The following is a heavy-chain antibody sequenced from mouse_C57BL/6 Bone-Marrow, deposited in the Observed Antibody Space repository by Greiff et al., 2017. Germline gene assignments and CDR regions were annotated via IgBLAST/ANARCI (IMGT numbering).Heavy chain of an antibody. Sequence: EVKLMESGGGLVKPGGSLKLSCAASGFTFSDYGMHWVRQAPEKGLVWVAYISSGSSTIYYADTVKGRFTISRDNAKNTLFLQMTSLRSEDTAMDYCASTPWFAYWGQGTLVTVSS. J-gene: IGHJ3*01. CDR1: GFTFSDYG. CDR2: ISSGSSTI. CDR3: ASTPWFAY. V-gene: IGHV5-17*01.